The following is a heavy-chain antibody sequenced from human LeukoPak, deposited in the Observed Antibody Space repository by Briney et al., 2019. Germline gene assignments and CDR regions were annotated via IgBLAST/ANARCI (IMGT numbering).Heavy chain of an antibody. CDR3: AREVSEGCDF. CDR2: FGTRSTSI. J-gene: IGHJ4*02. Sequence: GGSLRLSCTASGFTFSGYGMNWIRQAPGKGLEWVSSFGTRSTSIYHAGSVKGRFAISRDNAKNSLYLQMNSLRAEDTALYYCAREVSEGCDFWGQGTLVSVSS. V-gene: IGHV3-21*01. D-gene: IGHD3-22*01. CDR1: GFTFSGYG.